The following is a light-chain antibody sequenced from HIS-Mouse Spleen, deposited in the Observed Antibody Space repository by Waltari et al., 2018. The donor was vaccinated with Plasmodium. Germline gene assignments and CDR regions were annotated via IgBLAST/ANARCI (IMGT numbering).Light chain of an antibody. CDR3: CSYAGSSTWV. Sequence: QSALTQPASVSGSPGQSIPISCTGTSRALGSYNLVSWYQQHPGKAPKLRIYEGSKRPSGVSNRFSGSKSGNTASLTISGLQAEDEADYYCCSYAGSSTWVFGGGTKLTVL. CDR1: SRALGSYNL. V-gene: IGLV2-23*01. CDR2: EGS. J-gene: IGLJ3*02.